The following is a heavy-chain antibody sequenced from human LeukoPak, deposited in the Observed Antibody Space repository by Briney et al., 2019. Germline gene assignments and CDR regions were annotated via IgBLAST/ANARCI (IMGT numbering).Heavy chain of an antibody. J-gene: IGHJ4*02. Sequence: SETLSLTCTVSGSSISSYYWSWIRQPPGKGLEWIGYIYYSGSTNYNPSLKSRVTISVDTSKNQFSLKLSSVTAADTAVYYCARGGVQWELLTFWDYWGQGTLVTVSS. CDR1: GSSISSYY. CDR2: IYYSGST. V-gene: IGHV4-59*01. CDR3: ARGGVQWELLTFWDY. D-gene: IGHD1-26*01.